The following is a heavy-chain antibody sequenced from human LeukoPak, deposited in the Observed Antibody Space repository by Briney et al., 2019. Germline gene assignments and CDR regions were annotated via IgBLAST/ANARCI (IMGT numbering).Heavy chain of an antibody. CDR3: TDYYMDV. CDR1: GFTFSSYG. J-gene: IGHJ6*03. Sequence: PGGSLRLSCAASGFTFSSYGMSWVRQAPGKGLEWVGRIRSKANSYATAYAASVKGRFTISRDDSKNTAYLQMNSLKTEDTAVYYCTDYYMDVWGKGTTVTVSS. V-gene: IGHV3-73*01. CDR2: IRSKANSYAT.